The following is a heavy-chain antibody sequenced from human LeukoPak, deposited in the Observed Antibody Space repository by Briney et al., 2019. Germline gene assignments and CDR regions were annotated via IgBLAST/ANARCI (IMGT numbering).Heavy chain of an antibody. Sequence: ASVKVSCKTSGYTFAGYFIHWVRQAPGQGLEWMGWINPDSGGTNYVQKFQGRVTMTRDTSISTVYMELSRLRSDDSAMYYCARGRGSWYDSSGSPYIRFDYWGQGTLVTVSS. CDR1: GYTFAGYF. CDR3: ARGRGSWYDSSGSPYIRFDY. J-gene: IGHJ4*02. D-gene: IGHD3-22*01. CDR2: INPDSGGT. V-gene: IGHV1-2*02.